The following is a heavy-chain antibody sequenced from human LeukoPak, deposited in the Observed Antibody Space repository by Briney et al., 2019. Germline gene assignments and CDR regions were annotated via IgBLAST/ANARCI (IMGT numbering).Heavy chain of an antibody. J-gene: IGHJ3*02. CDR2: IYTTGTA. Sequence: PSETLSLTCIISGGSIGPYYWSWTRQAAGKGPEWIGRIYTTGTADYNPSLKGRVFLSVDTSKNQFSLKVTSVTAADTAVYYCARDHSSSSWMDSFEIWGPGTKVTVSS. V-gene: IGHV4-4*07. D-gene: IGHD6-6*01. CDR3: ARDHSSSSWMDSFEI. CDR1: GGSIGPYY.